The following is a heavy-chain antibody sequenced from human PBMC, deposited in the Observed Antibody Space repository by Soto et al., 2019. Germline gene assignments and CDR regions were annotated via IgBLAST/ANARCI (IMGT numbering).Heavy chain of an antibody. D-gene: IGHD1-1*01. CDR1: GFTFSSYG. Sequence: GSLRLSCAASGFTFSSYGMHWVRQAPGKGLEWVAVISYDGSNKYYADSVKGRFTISRDNSKNTLYLQMNSLRAEDTAVYYCAKRGSTGTTAFDIWGQGTMVTVSS. CDR2: ISYDGSNK. V-gene: IGHV3-30*18. J-gene: IGHJ3*02. CDR3: AKRGSTGTTAFDI.